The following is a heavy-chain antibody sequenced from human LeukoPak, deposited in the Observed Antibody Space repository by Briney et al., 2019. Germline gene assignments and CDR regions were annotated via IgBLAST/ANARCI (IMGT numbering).Heavy chain of an antibody. CDR1: GYTFTGYY. CDR2: INPNSGGT. CDR3: ARGGAGNCGGACYLNWFDP. V-gene: IGHV1-2*02. D-gene: IGHD2-21*02. J-gene: IGHJ5*02. Sequence: GASVKVSCKASGYTFTGYYMHWVRQAPGQGLEWMGWINPNSGGTNYAQKFQGRVTMTRDTSISTAYMELGRLRSDDTAVYYCARGGAGNCGGACYLNWFDPWGQGTLVTVSS.